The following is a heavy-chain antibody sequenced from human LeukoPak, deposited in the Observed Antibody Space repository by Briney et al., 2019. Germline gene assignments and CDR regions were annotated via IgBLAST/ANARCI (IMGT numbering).Heavy chain of an antibody. CDR3: AKGYWNPGY. V-gene: IGHV3-23*01. Sequence: GGSLRLSCVASGFTFSTYAMTWVRQAPGKGLEWVSGISGSGGSTYYTDSVKGRFTISRDNSKNTLYLQMNNLRAEDTALYYCAKGYWNPGYWGQGTLVTVSS. J-gene: IGHJ4*02. D-gene: IGHD1-1*01. CDR2: ISGSGGST. CDR1: GFTFSTYA.